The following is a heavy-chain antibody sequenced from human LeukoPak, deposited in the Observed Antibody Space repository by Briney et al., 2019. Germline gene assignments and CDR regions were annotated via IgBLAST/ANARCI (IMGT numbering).Heavy chain of an antibody. CDR3: AKSGGGISARRNFDY. V-gene: IGHV3-23*01. CDR2: ISGSGSST. CDR1: GFTVSTYA. J-gene: IGHJ4*02. D-gene: IGHD6-6*01. Sequence: GGSLRLSCAASGFTVSTYAMSWVRQAPGKGLEWVSAISGSGSSTYYADSVKGRFTISRDNSKNTLCLQMNSLRAEDTAVYYCAKSGGGISARRNFDYWGQGTLVTVSS.